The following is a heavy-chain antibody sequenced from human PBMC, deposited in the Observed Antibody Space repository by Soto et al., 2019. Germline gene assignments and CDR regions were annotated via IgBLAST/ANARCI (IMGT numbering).Heavy chain of an antibody. CDR1: GFTFSSYA. D-gene: IGHD3-22*01. Sequence: GFLRLSCAASGFTFSSYAMSWVRQAPGKGLEWVSAISGSGGSTYYADSVKGRFTISRDNSKNTLYLQMNSLRAEDTAVYYCAKGRTIVVVIHWGQGTLVTVSS. J-gene: IGHJ4*02. V-gene: IGHV3-23*01. CDR3: AKGRTIVVVIH. CDR2: ISGSGGST.